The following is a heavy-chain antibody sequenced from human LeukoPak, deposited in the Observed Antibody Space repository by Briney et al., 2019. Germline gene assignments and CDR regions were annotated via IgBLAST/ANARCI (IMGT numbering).Heavy chain of an antibody. CDR3: VRDGEGVAISVNYWFDP. CDR1: GYTFTSYG. CDR2: ISAYNGNT. J-gene: IGHJ5*02. Sequence: ASVKVSCKASGYTFTSYGISWVRQAPGQGLEWMGWISAYNGNTNYAQKLQGRVTMTRDTSISTAYMELRDLTSEDTAVYYCVRDGEGVAISVNYWFDPWGRGTLVTVSS. V-gene: IGHV1-18*01. D-gene: IGHD3-10*01.